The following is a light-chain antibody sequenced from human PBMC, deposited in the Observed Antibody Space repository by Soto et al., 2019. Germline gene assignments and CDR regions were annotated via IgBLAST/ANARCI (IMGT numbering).Light chain of an antibody. CDR2: DVS. CDR3: SSYTTCHTLV. Sequence: QSALTQPYSLSASPGQSITISCTGTISDIGAHHNASRYQQHPGKAPKLIIYDVSNRPSGISDRFSGSKSDYTASLTISGLQAEDEADYYCSSYTTCHTLVFGSGTKVTV. V-gene: IGLV2-14*01. CDR1: ISDIGAHHN. J-gene: IGLJ1*01.